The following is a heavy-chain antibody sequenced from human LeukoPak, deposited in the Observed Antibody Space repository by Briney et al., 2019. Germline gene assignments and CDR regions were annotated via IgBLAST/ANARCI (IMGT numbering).Heavy chain of an antibody. Sequence: ASVKVSCKASRFTFTMSAMQCVPQARGQRLEWIGWIVVGSGNTNYAQKFQERVTITRDMSTSTAYMELSSLRSEDTAVYYCAAVGDFWSGYTFDYWGQGTLVTVSS. CDR2: IVVGSGNT. CDR3: AAVGDFWSGYTFDY. V-gene: IGHV1-58*02. J-gene: IGHJ4*02. CDR1: RFTFTMSA. D-gene: IGHD3-3*01.